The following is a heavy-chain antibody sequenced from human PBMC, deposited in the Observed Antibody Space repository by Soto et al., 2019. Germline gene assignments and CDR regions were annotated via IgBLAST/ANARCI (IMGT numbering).Heavy chain of an antibody. CDR3: AREKCAWFDP. CDR2: MNPNSGNT. Sequence: QVQLVQSGAEVKKPGASVKVSCKASGYTFTSYDINWVRQATGQGLEWMGWMNPNSGNTAYAQKFEGRVTMPRNTSISTASMELSSLRSEDTAVYYCAREKCAWFDPWGQGTLVTVSS. V-gene: IGHV1-8*01. J-gene: IGHJ5*02. CDR1: GYTFTSYD.